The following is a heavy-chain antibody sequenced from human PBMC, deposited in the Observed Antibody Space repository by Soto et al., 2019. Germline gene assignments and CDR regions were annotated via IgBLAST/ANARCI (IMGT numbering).Heavy chain of an antibody. D-gene: IGHD3-10*01. J-gene: IGHJ1*01. CDR1: GFTFSSYA. V-gene: IGHV3-64D*06. Sequence: PGGSLRLSCSASGFTFSSYAMHWVRQAPGKGLEYVSAISSNGGSTYYADSVKGRFTISRDNSKNTLYLQMSSLRAEDTAVYYCVKREWYGAFQHWGQGTLVTVSS. CDR3: VKREWYGAFQH. CDR2: ISSNGGST.